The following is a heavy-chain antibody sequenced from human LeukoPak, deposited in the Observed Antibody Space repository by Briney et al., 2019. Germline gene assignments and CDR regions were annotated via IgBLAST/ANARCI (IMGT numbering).Heavy chain of an antibody. CDR3: AREVYYYDSSGYYGVDY. CDR2: IYSGGST. CDR1: GFTVSSNY. D-gene: IGHD3-22*01. Sequence: GGSLRLSCAASGFTVSSNYMSWVRQAPGKGLEWVSVIYSGGSTYYADSVKGRFTISRDNSKNTLYLQMNSLRAEDTAVYYCAREVYYYDSSGYYGVDYWGQGTLVTLSS. J-gene: IGHJ4*02. V-gene: IGHV3-66*02.